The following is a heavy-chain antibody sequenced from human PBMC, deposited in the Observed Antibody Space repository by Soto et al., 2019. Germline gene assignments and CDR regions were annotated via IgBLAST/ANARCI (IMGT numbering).Heavy chain of an antibody. CDR3: ARDRRFLEWLDY. Sequence: QVQVVESGGGVVQPGRSLRLSCVASGFKFSTYGMHWVRQAPGKGLEWVAVIWFDGSNKYYGDSVKGRFTISRDNSKNTVYLQMNSLRVEDTAVYYCARDRRFLEWLDYRGQGTLVTVSS. J-gene: IGHJ4*02. D-gene: IGHD3-3*01. CDR1: GFKFSTYG. CDR2: IWFDGSNK. V-gene: IGHV3-33*01.